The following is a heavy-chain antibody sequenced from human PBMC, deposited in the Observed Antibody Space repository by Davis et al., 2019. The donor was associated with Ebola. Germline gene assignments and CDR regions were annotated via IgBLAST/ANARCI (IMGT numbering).Heavy chain of an antibody. CDR2: ISGSGGST. J-gene: IGHJ5*02. Sequence: PGGSLRLSCAASGFTSSSYAMSWVRQAPGKGLEWVSAISGSGGSTYYADSVKGRFTISRDNSKNTLYLQMNSLRAEDTAVYYCAKEEIPFVVVVAATQNWFDPWGQGTLVTVSS. V-gene: IGHV3-23*01. D-gene: IGHD2-15*01. CDR1: GFTSSSYA. CDR3: AKEEIPFVVVVAATQNWFDP.